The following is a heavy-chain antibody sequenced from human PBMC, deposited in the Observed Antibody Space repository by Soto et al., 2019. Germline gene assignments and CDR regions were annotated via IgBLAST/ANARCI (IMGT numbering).Heavy chain of an antibody. D-gene: IGHD3-10*01. CDR1: VGSIIISSYY. V-gene: IGHV4-39*01. J-gene: IGHJ6*01. CDR2: ISYSGST. CDR3: ARIHLTMVTGLIYYYYGMEV. Sequence: SWTXALTGTVAVGSIIISSYYVCWIRQPPGNGLEWIGSISYSGSTSYNPSLKSRVTISVDTSKNQFSLELSSVTAADTAVYYCARIHLTMVTGLIYYYYGMEVWGQGTTVKVYS.